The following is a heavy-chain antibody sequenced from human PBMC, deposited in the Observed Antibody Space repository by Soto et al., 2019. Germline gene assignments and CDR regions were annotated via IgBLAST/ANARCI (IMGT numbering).Heavy chain of an antibody. Sequence: ASETLSLTCAVYGGSFSGYYWSWIRQPPGKGLEWIGEINHSGSTNYNPSLKSRVTISVDTSKNQFSLKLSSVTAADTAVYYCARDGCSSTSCWFERTLYGDYVAFDIWGQGTMVTVSS. CDR2: INHSGST. J-gene: IGHJ3*02. CDR1: GGSFSGYY. D-gene: IGHD2-2*01. V-gene: IGHV4-34*01. CDR3: ARDGCSSTSCWFERTLYGDYVAFDI.